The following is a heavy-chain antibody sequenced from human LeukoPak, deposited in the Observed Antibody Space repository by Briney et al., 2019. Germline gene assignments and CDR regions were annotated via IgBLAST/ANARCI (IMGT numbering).Heavy chain of an antibody. J-gene: IGHJ4*02. CDR2: IVVGSGST. V-gene: IGHV1-58*01. D-gene: IGHD2-2*01. Sequence: EASVKVSCKASGFTFTSSAVQWVRQARGQRLEWIGWIVVGSGSTNYAQKFQERVTITRDMSTSTAYMELSSLRSEDTAVYYCAVFVPAAIGRLPFDYWGQGTLVTVSS. CDR1: GFTFTSSA. CDR3: AVFVPAAIGRLPFDY.